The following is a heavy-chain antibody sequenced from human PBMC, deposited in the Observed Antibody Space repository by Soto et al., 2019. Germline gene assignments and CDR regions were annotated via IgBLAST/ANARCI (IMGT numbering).Heavy chain of an antibody. D-gene: IGHD2-15*01. CDR3: ARDLGGWPDY. Sequence: GAPVEASSKAPRFPLPNNAMHWVRQAPGQRLEWMGWINAGNGNTKYSQKFQGRVTITRDTSASTAYMELSSLRSEDTAVYYCARDLGGWPDYWGQGTLVTVSS. CDR2: INAGNGNT. V-gene: IGHV1-3*01. J-gene: IGHJ4*02. CDR1: RFPLPNNA.